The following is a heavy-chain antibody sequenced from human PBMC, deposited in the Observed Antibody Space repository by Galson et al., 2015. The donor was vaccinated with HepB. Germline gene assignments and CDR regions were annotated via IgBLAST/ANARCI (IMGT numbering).Heavy chain of an antibody. V-gene: IGHV3-30*18. CDR2: ISHDGTNK. CDR1: GFSFTTYG. CDR3: AKDPTLDYGDYYFES. J-gene: IGHJ4*02. D-gene: IGHD4-17*01. Sequence: SLRLSCAASGFSFTTYGMHWVRQAPGKGLEWVAVISHDGTNKYYADSVKGRFTISRDNSENTLHLQMNSLRAEDTAVYYCAKDPTLDYGDYYFESWGQGTLVTVSS.